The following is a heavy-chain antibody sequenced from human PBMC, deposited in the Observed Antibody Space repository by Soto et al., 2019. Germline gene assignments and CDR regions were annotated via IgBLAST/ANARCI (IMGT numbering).Heavy chain of an antibody. CDR2: IYYSGST. CDR3: ARRYSSAFDI. CDR1: GDSISSSGYY. J-gene: IGHJ3*02. V-gene: IGHV4-39*01. D-gene: IGHD6-13*01. Sequence: SETLSLTCTVSGDSISSSGYYWGWIRQPPGKGLEWIGNIYYSGSTYYNPSLKSRVTISVDTSKNQFSLKLSSVTAADTAVYYCARRYSSAFDIWGQGTMVTVSS.